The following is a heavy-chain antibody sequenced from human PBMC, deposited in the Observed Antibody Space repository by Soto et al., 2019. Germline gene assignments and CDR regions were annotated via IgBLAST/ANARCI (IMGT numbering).Heavy chain of an antibody. CDR1: GYTFTSYY. Sequence: QVQLVQSGAEVKKPGASVKVSCKASGYTFTSYYMHWVRQAPGQRLEWMGIINPSGGSTSYAQKFQGRVSMTRDTSTSTVYMELSSLRSEDTAVYYCARDREGGYSYGSFQHWGQGTLVTVSS. CDR2: INPSGGST. D-gene: IGHD5-18*01. J-gene: IGHJ1*01. CDR3: ARDREGGYSYGSFQH. V-gene: IGHV1-46*03.